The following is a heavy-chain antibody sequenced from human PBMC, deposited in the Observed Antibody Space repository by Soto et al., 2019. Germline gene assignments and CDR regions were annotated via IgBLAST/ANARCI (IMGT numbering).Heavy chain of an antibody. CDR2: ISYDGSNK. J-gene: IGHJ4*02. CDR3: AKGGGYYIYYFDY. Sequence: QVQLVESGGGVVQPGRSLRLSCAASGFTFSTYGMHWVRQAPGKGLEWVPVISYDGSNKYYADSVKGRFTISRDNSKNTLYLQMNSLRAEDTAVYYCAKGGGYYIYYFDYWGQGTLVTVSS. CDR1: GFTFSTYG. D-gene: IGHD3-3*01. V-gene: IGHV3-30*18.